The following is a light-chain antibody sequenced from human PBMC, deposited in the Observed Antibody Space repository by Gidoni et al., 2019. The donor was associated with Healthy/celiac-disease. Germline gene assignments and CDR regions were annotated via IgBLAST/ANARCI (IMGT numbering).Light chain of an antibody. J-gene: IGKJ1*01. V-gene: IGKV1-8*01. CDR2: AAS. CDR1: QGIRSY. CDR3: QQYYSYPRT. Sequence: AIRMTQSPSSFSASTGDRVTITCRASQGIRSYLAWYQQKPGKAPKLLIYAASTLQSGVPSRFSGSGSGTDFTLTLSCLQSEDFATYYCQQYYSYPRTFGQGTKVEIK.